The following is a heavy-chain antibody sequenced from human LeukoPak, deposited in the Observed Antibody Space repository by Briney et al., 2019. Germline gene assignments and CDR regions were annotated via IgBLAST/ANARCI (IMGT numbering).Heavy chain of an antibody. J-gene: IGHJ5*02. CDR3: ARLYASGNWFDP. CDR2: INHSGST. D-gene: IGHD5/OR15-5a*01. Sequence: SETLSLICAVYGGSFSGYYWSWIRQPPGKGLEWIGEINHSGSTNYNPSLKCRVTISVDTSKNQFSLKLSSVTAADTAVYYCARLYASGNWFDPWGQGTLVTVSS. V-gene: IGHV4-34*01. CDR1: GGSFSGYY.